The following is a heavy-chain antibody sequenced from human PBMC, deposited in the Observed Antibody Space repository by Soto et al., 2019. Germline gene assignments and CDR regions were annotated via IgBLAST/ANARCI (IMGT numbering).Heavy chain of an antibody. Sequence: ASVKVSCKASGYTFTSYYMHWVRQAPGQGLEWMGIINPSGGSTSYAQKFQGRVTMTRDTSTSTVYMELSSLRSEDTAVYYCARGTTMYGVVSFGVPDYYMDVWGKGTTVTVSS. V-gene: IGHV1-46*03. CDR1: GYTFTSYY. J-gene: IGHJ6*03. D-gene: IGHD3-3*01. CDR2: INPSGGST. CDR3: ARGTTMYGVVSFGVPDYYMDV.